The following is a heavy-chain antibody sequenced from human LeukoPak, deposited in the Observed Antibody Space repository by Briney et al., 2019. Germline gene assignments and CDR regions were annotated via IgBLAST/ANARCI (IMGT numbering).Heavy chain of an antibody. CDR3: ARDRVTGYCSGGSCYRFDP. CDR2: INHSGCT. CDR1: GGSFSGYY. J-gene: IGHJ5*02. D-gene: IGHD2-15*01. V-gene: IGHV4-34*01. Sequence: PSETLSLTCAVYGGSFSGYYWSWIRQPPGKGLEWIGEINHSGCTNYNPSLKSRVTISVDTSKNQFSLKLSSVTAADTAVYYCARDRVTGYCSGGSCYRFDPWGQGTLVTVSS.